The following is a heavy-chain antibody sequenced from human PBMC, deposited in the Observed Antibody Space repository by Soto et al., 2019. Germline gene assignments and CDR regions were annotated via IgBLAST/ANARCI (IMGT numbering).Heavy chain of an antibody. CDR1: GYTFTSYG. CDR3: ARDLTVPGTSGY. D-gene: IGHD6-19*01. CDR2: ISVFNANT. Sequence: QVQLVQSGTEVKKPGASVKVSCKASGYTFTSYGITWVRQAPGQGLEWMGWISVFNANTNYAQHLQGRVTMTRDTATNTGYMELRNLRSDDTAVYYCARDLTVPGTSGYWGQGTLVTVSA. J-gene: IGHJ4*02. V-gene: IGHV1-18*04.